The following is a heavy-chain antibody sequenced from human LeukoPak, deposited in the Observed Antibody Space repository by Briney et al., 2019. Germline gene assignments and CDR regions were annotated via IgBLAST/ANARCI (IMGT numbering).Heavy chain of an antibody. J-gene: IGHJ6*03. CDR1: GGSSSSSSYY. D-gene: IGHD2-15*01. V-gene: IGHV4-39*07. CDR2: IDYSGST. CDR3: ARGYCSGGSCYSYYYYNYMDV. Sequence: PSETLSLTCTVSGGSSSSSSYYWGAIRQPPGKGLWWIGSIDYSGSTYYNPSLKSRVTISVDTSKNQFSLKLSSVTAADTAVYYCARGYCSGGSCYSYYYYNYMDVWGKGTTVTVSS.